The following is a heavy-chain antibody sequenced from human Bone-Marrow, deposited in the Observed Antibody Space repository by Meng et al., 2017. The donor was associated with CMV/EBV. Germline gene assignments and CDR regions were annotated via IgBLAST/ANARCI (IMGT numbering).Heavy chain of an antibody. V-gene: IGHV1-18*01. D-gene: IGHD1-26*01. CDR1: GYTFTTYD. CDR2: ISVYNGNT. CDR3: ARDRFLGHSWSYPLGY. J-gene: IGHJ4*02. Sequence: ASVKVSCKASGYTFTTYDINWVRQATGQGLEWMGWISVYNGNTNYAQKLQGRVTMTTDTSTSTDYMELRSLRSDDTAVYYCARDRFLGHSWSYPLGYWGQGMLVTVSS.